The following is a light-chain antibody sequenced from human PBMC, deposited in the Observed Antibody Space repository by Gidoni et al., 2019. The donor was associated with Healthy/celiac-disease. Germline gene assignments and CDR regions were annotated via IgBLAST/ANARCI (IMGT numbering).Light chain of an antibody. CDR3: SSYAGSNNLV. J-gene: IGLJ2*01. CDR2: EVS. Sequence: QSALPHPPSASGAPGQSVTISCTGNSSDVGGYNYVFWYQQHPGKTPKLMIYEVSKRPSGVPDRFSGYKSGNTASLTVSGLQAEDEADYYCSSYAGSNNLVFGGGTKLTVL. V-gene: IGLV2-8*01. CDR1: SSDVGGYNY.